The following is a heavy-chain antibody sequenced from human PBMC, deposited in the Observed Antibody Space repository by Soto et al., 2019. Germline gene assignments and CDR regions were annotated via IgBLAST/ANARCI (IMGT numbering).Heavy chain of an antibody. J-gene: IGHJ4*02. D-gene: IGHD1-26*01. CDR2: IAYDGTDK. Sequence: QVQLVESGGGVVQPGRSLRLSCAASGFAFSHYAMHWVRQAPGKGLEWVALIAYDGTDKYYADSVKGRFTISRDSSNNALDMQMNRRRAEGTGVYYCARGERGYMVGYWRQGTLVTVSS. V-gene: IGHV3-30-3*01. CDR1: GFAFSHYA. CDR3: ARGERGYMVGY.